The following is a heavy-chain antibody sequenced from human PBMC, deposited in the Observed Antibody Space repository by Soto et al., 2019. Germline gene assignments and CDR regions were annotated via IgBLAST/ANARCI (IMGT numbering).Heavy chain of an antibody. J-gene: IGHJ6*02. Sequence: LRLSCAASGFSFRNAWMIWVRQAPGKGLEWVGRIKSKTDGGTTDYAAPVKGRFTISRDNSKNTLYLQMNSLKTEDTAVYYCRLDYFYYGMDVWGQGTTVTVSS. CDR2: IKSKTDGGTT. CDR3: RLDYFYYGMDV. CDR1: GFSFRNAW. V-gene: IGHV3-15*01.